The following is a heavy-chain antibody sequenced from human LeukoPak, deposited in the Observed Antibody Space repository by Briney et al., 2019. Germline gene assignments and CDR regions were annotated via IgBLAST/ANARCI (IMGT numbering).Heavy chain of an antibody. CDR1: GASISSYY. V-gene: IGHV4-4*09. D-gene: IGHD3-10*01. CDR3: ARLDRFGTNYYYMDV. J-gene: IGHJ6*03. CDR2: IYTSGST. Sequence: SKTLSLTCSVSGASISSYYWSWIRQPPGKGLEWIGYIYTSGSTNYNPSLKSRVTISVDTSKNQFSLKVSSVTAADAAVYYCARLDRFGTNYYYMDVWGKGTTVTVSS.